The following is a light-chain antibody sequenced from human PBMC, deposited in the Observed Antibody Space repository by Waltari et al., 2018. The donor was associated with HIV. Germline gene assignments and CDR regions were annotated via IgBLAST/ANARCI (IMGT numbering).Light chain of an antibody. V-gene: IGLV2-11*01. CDR3: CSFAGSYTWL. J-gene: IGLJ2*01. CDR1: SSDVGGYNY. CDR2: DLT. Sequence: QSALTQPRSVSGSPGQSVTISCTGTSSDVGGYNYVSWYQQLPGKAPKLMIYDLTERPSGVPDRFSGSKSGNTASLTISGLQAEDEADYSCCSFAGSYTWLFGGGTKLTVL.